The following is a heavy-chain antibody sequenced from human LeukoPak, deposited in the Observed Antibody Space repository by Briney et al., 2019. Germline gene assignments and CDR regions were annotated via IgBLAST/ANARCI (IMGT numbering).Heavy chain of an antibody. J-gene: IGHJ3*02. D-gene: IGHD4-11*01. CDR2: IIPILGIA. Sequence: ASVKVSCKASGGTFSSYAISWVRQAPGQGLEWMGRIIPILGIANYAQKFQGRVTITADKSTSTAYMELSSLRSEDTAVYYCARGLTTRSAFDIWGQGTMVTVSS. CDR1: GGTFSSYA. CDR3: ARGLTTRSAFDI. V-gene: IGHV1-69*04.